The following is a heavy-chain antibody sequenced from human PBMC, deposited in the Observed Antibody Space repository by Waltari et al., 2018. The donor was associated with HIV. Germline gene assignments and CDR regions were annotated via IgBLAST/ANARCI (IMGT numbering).Heavy chain of an antibody. V-gene: IGHV1-3*05. Sequence: VQLVQSGAEEKKPGASVKISCKASGYSFTSNDIHWVRQARGKRMEWVGWVNTANGQTKESQNCQRSVTITRDTSATTASMELNSLRSEDTAVYYCAREMSLIRVIAVAMDVWGQGTTVTVSS. J-gene: IGHJ6*02. D-gene: IGHD6-19*01. CDR3: AREMSLIRVIAVAMDV. CDR2: VNTANGQT. CDR1: GYSFTSND.